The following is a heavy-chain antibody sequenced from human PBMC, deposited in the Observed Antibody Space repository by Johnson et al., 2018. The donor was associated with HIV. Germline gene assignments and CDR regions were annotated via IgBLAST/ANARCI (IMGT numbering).Heavy chain of an antibody. J-gene: IGHJ3*02. D-gene: IGHD2-2*03. CDR3: ARATGSWMDAFDI. V-gene: IGHV3-30*02. CDR1: GFTFSSYG. CDR2: IRYDGSNK. Sequence: VHLVESGGGVVQPGGSLRLSCAASGFTFSSYGMHWVRQAPGKGLEWVAFIRYDGSNKYYVDSVKGRFTISRDNAKNSLYLQMNSLRAEDTAVYYCARATGSWMDAFDIWGQGTMVTVSS.